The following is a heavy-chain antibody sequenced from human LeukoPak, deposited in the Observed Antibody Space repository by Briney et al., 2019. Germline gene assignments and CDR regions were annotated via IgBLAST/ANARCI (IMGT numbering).Heavy chain of an antibody. CDR3: ARLSRGYSSGWFDY. CDR2: IYYSGST. CDR1: GGSISSGGYY. V-gene: IGHV4-31*03. D-gene: IGHD6-19*01. Sequence: SETLSLTCTVSGGSISSGGYYWSWIRQHPGKGLEWIGYIYYSGSTYYNPSLKSRVTISVDTSKNQFSLKLSSVTAADTAVYYCARLSRGYSSGWFDYWGQGTLVTVS. J-gene: IGHJ4*02.